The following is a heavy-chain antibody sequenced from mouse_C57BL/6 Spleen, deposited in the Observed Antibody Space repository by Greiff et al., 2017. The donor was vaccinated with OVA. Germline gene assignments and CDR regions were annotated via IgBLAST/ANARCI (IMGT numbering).Heavy chain of an antibody. CDR2: IWSGGST. CDR1: GFSLTSYG. D-gene: IGHD2-4*01. J-gene: IGHJ4*01. V-gene: IGHV2-2*01. Sequence: VMLVESGPGLVQPSQSLSITCTVSGFSLTSYGVHWVRQSPGKGLEWLGVIWSGGSTDYNAAFISRLSISKDNSKSQVFFKMNSLQADDTAIYYCARKGDYDGYAMDYWGQGTSVTVSS. CDR3: ARKGDYDGYAMDY.